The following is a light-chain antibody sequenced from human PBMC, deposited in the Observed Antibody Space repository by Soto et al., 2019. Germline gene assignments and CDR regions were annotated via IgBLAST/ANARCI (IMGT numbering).Light chain of an antibody. Sequence: DIQMTQSPSTLSASIGDRVTITCRASQSIDNWLGWYQQKPGKAPKLLIYKASTLEGGVPSRFSGSGSGTAFTLTISSLQPDDFATYYCQNYNSPPWTFGQGTKVEIK. CDR2: KAS. CDR1: QSIDNW. V-gene: IGKV1-5*03. J-gene: IGKJ1*01. CDR3: QNYNSPPWT.